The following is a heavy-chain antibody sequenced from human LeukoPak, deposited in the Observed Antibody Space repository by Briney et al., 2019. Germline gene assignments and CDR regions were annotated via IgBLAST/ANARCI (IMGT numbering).Heavy chain of an antibody. CDR1: GLTFGDYA. CDR2: LSYDGGNK. CDR3: ARDNSGYFDC. D-gene: IGHD6-19*01. Sequence: GGSLRLSCAASGLTFGDYAMFWVRQAPGKGLEWVASLSYDGGNKAYTDSVKGRFTISRDNSKNTLDLQMNSLTVEDTAVYYCARDNSGYFDCWGQGTLVTVSS. V-gene: IGHV3-30*04. J-gene: IGHJ4*02.